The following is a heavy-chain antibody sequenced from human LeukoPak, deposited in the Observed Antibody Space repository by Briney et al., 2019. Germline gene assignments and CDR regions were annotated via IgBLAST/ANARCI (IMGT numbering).Heavy chain of an antibody. D-gene: IGHD3-10*01. J-gene: IGHJ4*02. Sequence: PGRSLRLSSATSGFIFSSYWMCWVRQAPGKGLEWVANIKSDGSEEYYGDSVKGRFTISRDNAKNSLYLQMNSLRVEDTAVYYCARGDLWLGHWGQGSLVTVSS. V-gene: IGHV3-7*01. CDR1: GFIFSSYW. CDR2: IKSDGSEE. CDR3: ARGDLWLGH.